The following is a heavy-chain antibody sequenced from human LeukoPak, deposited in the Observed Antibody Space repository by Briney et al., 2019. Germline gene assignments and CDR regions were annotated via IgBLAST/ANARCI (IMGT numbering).Heavy chain of an antibody. J-gene: IGHJ4*02. Sequence: GGSLRLSCAASGFTVSSYAMHWVRQPIGKGLEWVSALGIAGDTFYPGSVKGRFTISRDYSNNTLYLQMNSLRADDTAVYYCAKVASADAQARLNYWGQGTLVTVSS. CDR1: GFTVSSYA. D-gene: IGHD6-19*01. V-gene: IGHV3-13*01. CDR2: LGIAGDT. CDR3: AKVASADAQARLNY.